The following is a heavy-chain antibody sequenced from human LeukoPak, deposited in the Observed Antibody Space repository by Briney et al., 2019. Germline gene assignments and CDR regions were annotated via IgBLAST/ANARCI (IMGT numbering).Heavy chain of an antibody. D-gene: IGHD3-16*02. J-gene: IGHJ4*02. V-gene: IGHV1-46*01. CDR3: ARDQGVTFGGVIVGGDY. CDR2: INPSGGST. CDR1: GYTFTSYY. Sequence: ASVTVSCKASGYTFTSYYMHWVRQAPGQGLEWMGTINPSGGSTSYAQKFQGRVTMTRDTSTSTVYMELSSLRSEDTAVYYCARDQGVTFGGVIVGGDYWGQGTLVTVSS.